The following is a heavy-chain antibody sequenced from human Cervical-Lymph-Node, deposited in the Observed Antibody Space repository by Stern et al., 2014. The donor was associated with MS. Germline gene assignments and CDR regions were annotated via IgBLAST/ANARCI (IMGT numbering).Heavy chain of an antibody. CDR3: ATHLDLAYCGGDCYYYYGMDV. V-gene: IGHV3-48*02. Sequence: EVHLVESGGGLVQPGGSLRLSCAASGFTFSSYSMNWVRQAPGKGLEWVSYISSSSSTIYYADSVKGRFTISRDNAKNSLYLQMNSLRDEDTAVYYCATHLDLAYCGGDCYYYYGMDVWGQGTTVTVSS. J-gene: IGHJ6*02. CDR2: ISSSSSTI. CDR1: GFTFSSYS. D-gene: IGHD2-21*02.